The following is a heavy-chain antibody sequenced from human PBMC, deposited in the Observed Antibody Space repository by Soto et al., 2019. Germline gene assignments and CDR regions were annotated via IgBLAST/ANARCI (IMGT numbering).Heavy chain of an antibody. V-gene: IGHV3-23*01. D-gene: IGHD1-1*01. Sequence: EVQLLESGGKLVQPGGSLTLSCAASGFTFSTYAMAWVRQAPGKGLEWVSGVSASGLNTDYADPVKGRFYISRDNSKNTVSLHNDSTRVEDTALYYGATDRRRRTSGDFFDYWGQGTPVTVSS. J-gene: IGHJ4*02. CDR1: GFTFSTYA. CDR2: VSASGLNT. CDR3: ATDRRRRTSGDFFDY.